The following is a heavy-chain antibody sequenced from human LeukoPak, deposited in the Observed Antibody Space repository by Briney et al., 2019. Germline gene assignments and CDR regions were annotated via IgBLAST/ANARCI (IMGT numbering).Heavy chain of an antibody. V-gene: IGHV3-23*01. CDR2: ISDSGGST. CDR1: GFTFGSYA. CDR3: AKEDSGWFYFDY. J-gene: IGHJ4*02. Sequence: PGGSLRLSCAASGFTFGSYAMSWVRQAPGKGLEWVSRISDSGGSTIYADSVKGRFTISRDNSKNTLYLQMNSLGAEDTAVYYCAKEDSGWFYFDYWGQETLVTVSP. D-gene: IGHD6-19*01.